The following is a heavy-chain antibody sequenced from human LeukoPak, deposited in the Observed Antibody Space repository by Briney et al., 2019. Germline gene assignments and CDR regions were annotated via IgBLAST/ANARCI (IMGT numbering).Heavy chain of an antibody. CDR2: IYPGDSDT. V-gene: IGHV5-51*01. J-gene: IGHJ5*02. D-gene: IGHD3-3*01. CDR3: AVTNYDFWSGPENWFDT. Sequence: GESLKISCKGSGYSFTSYWNGWVRQMPGKGLEWMGIIYPGDSDTRYSPSFQGQVTISADKSISTAYLQWSSLKASDTAMYYCAVTNYDFWSGPENWFDTWGQGTLVTVSS. CDR1: GYSFTSYW.